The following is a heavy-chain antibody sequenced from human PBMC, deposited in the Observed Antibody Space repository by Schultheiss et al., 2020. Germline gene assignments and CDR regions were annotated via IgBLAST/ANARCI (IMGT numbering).Heavy chain of an antibody. CDR1: GFTFSNAW. CDR2: IKSKTDGGTT. CDR3: AKDLATYCGGDCYSSDFDY. Sequence: ESLKISCAASGFTFSNAWMNWVRQAPGKGLEWVGRIKSKTDGGTTDYAAPVKGRFTISRDDSKNTLYLQMNSLKTEDTAVYYCAKDLATYCGGDCYSSDFDYWGQGTLVTVSS. D-gene: IGHD2-21*02. V-gene: IGHV3-15*07. J-gene: IGHJ4*02.